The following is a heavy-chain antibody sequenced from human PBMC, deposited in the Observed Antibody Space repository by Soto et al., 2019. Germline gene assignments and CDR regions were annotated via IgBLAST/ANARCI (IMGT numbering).Heavy chain of an antibody. J-gene: IGHJ4*02. CDR3: ARREIQGPIDY. Sequence: SETLSLTCAVSGYSISSSNWWGWIRQPPGKGLEWIRYIYYSGTTYYNPSLKSRVTMSVDTSKNQFSLKLTSVTAVDTAVYYCARREIQGPIDYWGQGTLVTVS. V-gene: IGHV4-28*01. CDR1: GYSISSSNW. CDR2: IYYSGTT. D-gene: IGHD1-26*01.